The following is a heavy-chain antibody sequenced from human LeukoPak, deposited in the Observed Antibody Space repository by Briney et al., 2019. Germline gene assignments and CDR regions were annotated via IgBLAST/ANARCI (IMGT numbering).Heavy chain of an antibody. CDR3: ARQAAAGTFFY. CDR1: GGSISSSSLF. Sequence: PSETLSPTCIVSGGSISSSSLFWGWIRQPPGKGLEWIGSIYYSGSTYSNPSLKSRVTISVDTSKNQFSLKLSSVTAADTAVYYCARQAAAGTFFYWGQGTLVTVSS. D-gene: IGHD6-13*01. V-gene: IGHV4-39*01. J-gene: IGHJ4*02. CDR2: IYYSGST.